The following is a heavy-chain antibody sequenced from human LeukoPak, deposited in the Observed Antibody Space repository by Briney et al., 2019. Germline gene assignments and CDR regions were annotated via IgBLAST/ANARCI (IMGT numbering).Heavy chain of an antibody. CDR1: GGSISPLY. CDR3: ARGGVAAKYYFDS. Sequence: SETLSLTCTVSGGSISPLYWSWIRQPPGKGLEFICYIYYSGTTNYNPSLKSRVTLSVDTSKNQFSLKLSSVTAADTAVYYCARGGVAAKYYFDSWGRGTLVTVSS. CDR2: IYYSGTT. J-gene: IGHJ4*02. D-gene: IGHD3-10*01. V-gene: IGHV4-59*11.